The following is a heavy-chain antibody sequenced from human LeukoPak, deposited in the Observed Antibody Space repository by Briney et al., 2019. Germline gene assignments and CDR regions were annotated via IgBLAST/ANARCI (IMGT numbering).Heavy chain of an antibody. CDR1: GYTLTELS. V-gene: IGHV1-24*01. J-gene: IGHJ5*02. D-gene: IGHD6-13*01. CDR3: ATGGSSWAYNWFDP. CDR2: FDPEDGET. Sequence: ASVTVSCKVSGYTLTELSMHWVRQAPGKGLEWMGGFDPEDGETIYAQKFQGRVTTTEDTSTDTAYMELSSLRSEDTAVYYCATGGSSWAYNWFDPWGQGTLVTVSS.